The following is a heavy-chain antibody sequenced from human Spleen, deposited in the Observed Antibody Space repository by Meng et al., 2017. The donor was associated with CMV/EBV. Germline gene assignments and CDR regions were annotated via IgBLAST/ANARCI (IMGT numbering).Heavy chain of an antibody. V-gene: IGHV1-2*02. CDR2: INLHSGDT. Sequence: ASVKVSCKASGYTFTGYYMHWVRQAPGQGLEWMGWINLHSGDTIYAQRFQGRVTMTRDTSSTTAYMELTELASDDTARYYCAKASKQQMAPGHWGQGTLVTVSS. D-gene: IGHD5-24*01. J-gene: IGHJ4*02. CDR3: AKASKQQMAPGH. CDR1: GYTFTGYY.